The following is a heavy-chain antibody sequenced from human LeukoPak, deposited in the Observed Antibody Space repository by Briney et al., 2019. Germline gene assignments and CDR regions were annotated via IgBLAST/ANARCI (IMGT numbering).Heavy chain of an antibody. CDR1: GFTFSSYA. CDR3: VKARGYGSGRDYFDY. CDR2: ISSNGGST. J-gene: IGHJ4*02. Sequence: GGSLRLSCSASGFTFSSYAMHWVRQDPGKGLQYVSAISSNGGSTYYADSVKGRFTISRDNSKNTLYLQMSSLRAEDTAVYYCVKARGYGSGRDYFDYWGQGTLVTVSS. V-gene: IGHV3-64D*06. D-gene: IGHD3-10*01.